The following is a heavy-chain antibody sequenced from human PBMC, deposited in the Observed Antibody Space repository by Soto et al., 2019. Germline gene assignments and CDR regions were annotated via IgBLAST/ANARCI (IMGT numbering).Heavy chain of an antibody. Sequence: QVQLQESGPGLVKPSQTLSLTCTVSGGSISSGDYYWSWIRQPPGKGLEWIGYIYYSGSTYYNPSLKSRVTISVDTSKNQFSLKLSSVTAADTAVYYCASAYCGGDCYGDTYYYYGMDVWGQGTTVTVSS. J-gene: IGHJ6*02. D-gene: IGHD2-21*02. CDR1: GGSISSGDYY. CDR2: IYYSGST. V-gene: IGHV4-30-4*01. CDR3: ASAYCGGDCYGDTYYYYGMDV.